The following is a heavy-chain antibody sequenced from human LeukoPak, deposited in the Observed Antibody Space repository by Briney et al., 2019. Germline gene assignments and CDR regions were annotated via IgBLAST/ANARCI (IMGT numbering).Heavy chain of an antibody. D-gene: IGHD5-24*01. CDR2: IYYSGST. V-gene: IGHV4-39*01. Sequence: SETLSLTCTVSGGSISSSAYYWGWIRQPPRKGLEWIGSIYYSGSTYYNPSLKSRVTISVDTSKNQFSLKLSSVTAADTAVYYCAKSVETATVFFDCWGQGTLVTVSS. CDR3: AKSVETATVFFDC. J-gene: IGHJ4*02. CDR1: GGSISSSAYY.